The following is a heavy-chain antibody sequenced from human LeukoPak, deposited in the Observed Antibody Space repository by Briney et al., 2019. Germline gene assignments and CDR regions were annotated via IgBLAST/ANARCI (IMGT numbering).Heavy chain of an antibody. CDR1: GFTFSSYS. Sequence: GRSLRLSCAASGFTFSSYSMNWVRQAPGKGLEWVSSISSSSSYIYYADSVKGRFTISRDNAKNSLYLQMNSLRAEDTAVYYCASYSSSLAFDPWGQGTLVTVSS. CDR2: ISSSSSYI. CDR3: ASYSSSLAFDP. V-gene: IGHV3-21*01. D-gene: IGHD6-6*01. J-gene: IGHJ5*02.